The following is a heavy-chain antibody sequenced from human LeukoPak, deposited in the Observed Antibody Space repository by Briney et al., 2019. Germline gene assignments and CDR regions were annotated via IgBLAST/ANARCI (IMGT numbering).Heavy chain of an antibody. CDR3: AKDAGRPSVTTRDFDY. Sequence: PGGSLRLSCAASGFTFSSYAMSWVRQAPGKGLEWVSVISDNGGSTYYADSVKGRFTISRDNSKNMLYLQMNSLRAEDTALYYCAKDAGRPSVTTRDFDYWGQGTLVTVSS. CDR1: GFTFSSYA. V-gene: IGHV3-23*01. J-gene: IGHJ4*02. D-gene: IGHD4-17*01. CDR2: ISDNGGST.